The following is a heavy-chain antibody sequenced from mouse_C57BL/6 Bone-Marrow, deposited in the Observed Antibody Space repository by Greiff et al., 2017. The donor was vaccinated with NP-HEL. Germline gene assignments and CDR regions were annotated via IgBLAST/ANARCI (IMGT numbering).Heavy chain of an antibody. V-gene: IGHV1-18*01. CDR1: GYTFTDYN. D-gene: IGHD1-1*01. J-gene: IGHJ3*01. Sequence: VQLQQSGPELVKPGASVKIPCKASGYTFTDYNMDWVKQSHGKSLEWIGDINPNNGGTIYNQKFKGKATLTVDKSSSTAYMELRSLTSEDTAVYYCATFYYGNWFAYWGQGTLVTVSA. CDR3: ATFYYGNWFAY. CDR2: INPNNGGT.